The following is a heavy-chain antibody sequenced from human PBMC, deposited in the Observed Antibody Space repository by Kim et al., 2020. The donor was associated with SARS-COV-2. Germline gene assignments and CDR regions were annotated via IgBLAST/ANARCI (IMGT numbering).Heavy chain of an antibody. CDR1: GGSFSGYY. J-gene: IGHJ4*02. CDR3: ARAKQLGLDY. V-gene: IGHV4-34*01. Sequence: SETLSLTCAVYGGSFSGYYWSWIRQPPGKGLEWIGEINHSGSTNYNPSLKSRVTISVDTSKNQFSLKLSSVTAADTAVYYCARAKQLGLDYWGQGTLVTV. CDR2: INHSGST. D-gene: IGHD6-6*01.